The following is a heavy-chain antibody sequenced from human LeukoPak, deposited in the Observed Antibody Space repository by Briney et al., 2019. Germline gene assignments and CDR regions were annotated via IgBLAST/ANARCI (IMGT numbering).Heavy chain of an antibody. CDR3: ARLVVEDDSSGYVYYYYYMDV. CDR2: IYPGDSDT. Sequence: GESLKISCKGSGYSFTSYWIGWVRQMPGKGLEWMGIIYPGDSDTRYSPSFQGQVTISADKSISTAYLQWSSLKASDTAMYYCARLVVEDDSSGYVYYYYYMDVRGKGTTVTVSS. V-gene: IGHV5-51*01. J-gene: IGHJ6*03. D-gene: IGHD3-22*01. CDR1: GYSFTSYW.